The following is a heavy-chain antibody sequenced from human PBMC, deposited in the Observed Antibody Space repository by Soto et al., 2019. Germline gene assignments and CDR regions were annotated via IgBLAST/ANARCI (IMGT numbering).Heavy chain of an antibody. D-gene: IGHD6-19*01. CDR2: ISYDGSNK. J-gene: IGHJ4*02. CDR3: ARDKSPYSSGWYNRHFDY. CDR1: GFTFSTYA. V-gene: IGHV3-30-3*01. Sequence: QVQLVESGGGVVQPGRSLRLSCAASGFTFSTYAMHWVRQAPGKGLEWVAVISYDGSNKYYADSVKGRFTISRDNSKNTLYMQMNCLRAEDTAVYYCARDKSPYSSGWYNRHFDYWGQGTLVTVSS.